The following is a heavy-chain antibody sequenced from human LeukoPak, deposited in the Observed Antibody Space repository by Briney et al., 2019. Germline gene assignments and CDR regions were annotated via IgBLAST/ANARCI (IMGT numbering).Heavy chain of an antibody. D-gene: IGHD2-15*01. CDR1: GFTVSSNY. Sequence: PGGSLRLSCAASGFTVSSNYMSWVRQAPGKGLEWVSVIYSGGSTYYADSVKGRFTISRDNSKNTLYLQMNSLRAEDTAVYYCAREGPYCSGSSCYSGWFDPWGQGTLSPSPQ. CDR2: IYSGGST. V-gene: IGHV3-66*01. CDR3: AREGPYCSGSSCYSGWFDP. J-gene: IGHJ5*02.